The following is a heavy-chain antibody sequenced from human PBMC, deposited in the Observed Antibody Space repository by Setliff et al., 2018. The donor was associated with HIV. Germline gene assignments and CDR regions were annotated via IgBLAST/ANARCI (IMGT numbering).Heavy chain of an antibody. D-gene: IGHD3-10*01. Sequence: PSETLSLTCTVSGGSISSYYWSWIRQPPGKGLEWIGYIYYSGTTYYNPSLKSRVTISVDTSKNQFSLKLSSVTAADTAVYYCARRPGPVDYWGQGTLVTVSS. CDR3: ARRPGPVDY. CDR1: GGSISSYY. CDR2: IYYSGTT. J-gene: IGHJ4*02. V-gene: IGHV4-59*04.